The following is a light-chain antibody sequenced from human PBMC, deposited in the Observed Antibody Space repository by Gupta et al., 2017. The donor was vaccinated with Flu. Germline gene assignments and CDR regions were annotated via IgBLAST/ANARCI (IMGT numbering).Light chain of an antibody. CDR3: QSYDSSLRV. V-gene: IGLV1-40*01. CDR2: ANY. CDR1: SPNIGAGYD. Sequence: QSVLTQPPSVSGAPGQRVTISCIGSSPNIGAGYDVLWHQQHPGTAPKVLIYANYRRPAGVPDRFSGSKSGTSASLAITGLQAEDEANYYCQSYDSSLRVFGGGTKLTVL. J-gene: IGLJ3*02.